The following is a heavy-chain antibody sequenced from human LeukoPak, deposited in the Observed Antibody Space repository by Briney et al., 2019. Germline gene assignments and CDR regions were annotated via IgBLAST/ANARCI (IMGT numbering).Heavy chain of an antibody. D-gene: IGHD3-22*01. CDR3: ARIDTYYYDSSGYYSAFDI. Sequence: GGSLRLSCAASGFTFNSYAMHWVRQAAGKGLEWVAIISYAGSNKFYADSVKGRFAISRDNSKNSLYLQMNSLRAEDTALYYCARIDTYYYDSSGYYSAFDIWGQGTIVTVSS. CDR2: ISYAGSNK. CDR1: GFTFNSYA. J-gene: IGHJ3*02. V-gene: IGHV3-30*09.